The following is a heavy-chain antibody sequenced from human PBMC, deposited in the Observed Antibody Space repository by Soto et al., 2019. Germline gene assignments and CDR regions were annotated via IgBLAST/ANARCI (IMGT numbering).Heavy chain of an antibody. CDR1: GYTFTSYG. J-gene: IGHJ3*02. V-gene: IGHV1-18*01. Sequence: QVQLVQSGAEVKKPVASVKVSCKSSGYTFTSYGISWVRQAPGQGLEWKVWISAYNGNTTYAKKLQGRVTMTTDTSPITAYMELRSLRSDDTAVYYCARDRCSGCSRYFAVSAFDIWGQGTMVTVSS. CDR2: ISAYNGNT. CDR3: ARDRCSGCSRYFAVSAFDI. D-gene: IGHD2-15*01.